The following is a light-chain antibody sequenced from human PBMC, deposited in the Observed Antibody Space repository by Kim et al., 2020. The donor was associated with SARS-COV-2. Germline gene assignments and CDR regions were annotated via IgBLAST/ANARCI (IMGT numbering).Light chain of an antibody. Sequence: ASVKLTCTLSSGHSNNAIAWHQQQPEKGPRYLMKLNSDGSHNKGDGIPDRFSGSSSGAERYLTISSLQTEDEADYYCQTWGTGFWVFGGGTKLTVL. CDR3: QTWGTGFWV. CDR2: LNSDGSH. V-gene: IGLV4-69*02. J-gene: IGLJ3*02. CDR1: SGHSNNA.